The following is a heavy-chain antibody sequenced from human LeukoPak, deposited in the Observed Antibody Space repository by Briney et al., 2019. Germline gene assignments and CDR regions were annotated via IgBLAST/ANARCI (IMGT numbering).Heavy chain of an antibody. Sequence: GGSLRLSCAASGFTVSSNYMSWVRQAPGKGLEWVSVIYSGGSTYYADSVKGRFTISRDNSKNTLYLQMNSLRAEDTAVYYCARGPGRCGGDCYPDYWGQGTLVTVSS. CDR1: GFTVSSNY. D-gene: IGHD2-21*02. V-gene: IGHV3-53*01. CDR2: IYSGGST. CDR3: ARGPGRCGGDCYPDY. J-gene: IGHJ4*02.